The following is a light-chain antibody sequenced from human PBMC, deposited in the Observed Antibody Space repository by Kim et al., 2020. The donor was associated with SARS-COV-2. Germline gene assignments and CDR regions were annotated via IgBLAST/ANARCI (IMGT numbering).Light chain of an antibody. Sequence: VGQTVRISCQGDSLRTFYISWYEQTPRQAPVLVIYGKINRPSEIPDRFSGSSSENPASLTITGAQAEDEADYYCNSRDSSGNHWVFGGGTKLTVL. V-gene: IGLV3-19*01. J-gene: IGLJ3*02. CDR3: NSRDSSGNHWV. CDR1: SLRTFY. CDR2: GKI.